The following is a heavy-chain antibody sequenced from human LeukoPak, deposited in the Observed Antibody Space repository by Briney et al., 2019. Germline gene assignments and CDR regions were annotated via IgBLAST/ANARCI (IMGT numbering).Heavy chain of an antibody. V-gene: IGHV4-31*11. J-gene: IGHJ4*02. CDR2: IYHSGST. CDR3: ARDVEMGTIGHYFDS. Sequence: PSQTLSLTCAVSGASISSGTYYWSWIRQQPGKGLEWIGYIYHSGSTFYSPSLKSRVTISADTSENQFSLNLRSVTAADTAIYYCARDVEMGTIGHYFDSWGQGTLVTVSS. D-gene: IGHD5-24*01. CDR1: GASISSGTYY.